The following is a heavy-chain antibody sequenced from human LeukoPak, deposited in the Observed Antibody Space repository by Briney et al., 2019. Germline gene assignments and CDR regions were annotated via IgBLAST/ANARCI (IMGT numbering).Heavy chain of an antibody. D-gene: IGHD3-10*01. CDR3: TRERRGSYYAFES. Sequence: GVSLRLSCAASGFSVSDYSISWIRQSPGKGPEWISYVMSGRGSTNYADSVKGRFTISRDNAKNSVALQLDGLRADDTAVYFCTRERRGSYYAFESWGQGTLVTVSS. CDR2: VMSGRGST. V-gene: IGHV3-11*05. J-gene: IGHJ4*02. CDR1: GFSVSDYS.